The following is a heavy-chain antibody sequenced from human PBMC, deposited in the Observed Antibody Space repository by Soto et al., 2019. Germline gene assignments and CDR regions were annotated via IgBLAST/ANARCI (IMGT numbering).Heavy chain of an antibody. CDR1: GGTFSSYA. D-gene: IGHD1-26*01. CDR3: ARVPVGATVRYYFDY. Sequence: SVKVSCKASGGTFSSYAISWVRQAPGQGLEWMGGIIPIFGTANYAQKFQGRVTITADESTSTAYMELSSLRSEDTAVYYCARVPVGATVRYYFDYWGQGTLVTVSS. J-gene: IGHJ4*02. V-gene: IGHV1-69*13. CDR2: IIPIFGTA.